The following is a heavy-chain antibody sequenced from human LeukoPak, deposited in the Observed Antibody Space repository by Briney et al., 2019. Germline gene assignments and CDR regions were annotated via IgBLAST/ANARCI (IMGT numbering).Heavy chain of an antibody. V-gene: IGHV4-30-2*02. CDR2: IYHSGST. J-gene: IGHJ4*02. Sequence: SETLSLTCAVSGGSISSGGYSWSWIRQPPGKGLEWIGYIYHSGSTYYNPSLKSRVTISVDTSKNQFSLKLSSVTAADTAVYYCASKTYGDYEGGYYWGQGTLVTVSS. CDR1: GGSISSGGYS. CDR3: ASKTYGDYEGGYY. D-gene: IGHD4-17*01.